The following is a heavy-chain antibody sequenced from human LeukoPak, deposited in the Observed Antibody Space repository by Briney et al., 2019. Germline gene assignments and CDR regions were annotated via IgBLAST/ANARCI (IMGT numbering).Heavy chain of an antibody. Sequence: SVKVSCKASVYTFTIYGISWVRQAPGQGLEWMGWISAYNGNTSYAQKLQGRVTMTTDTYTSTAYMELRSLRCDDTAVYYCARALYYYDSSGYSRPTDYGGQGTLVTVSS. CDR2: ISAYNGNT. CDR1: VYTFTIYG. CDR3: ARALYYYDSSGYSRPTDY. V-gene: IGHV1-18*01. J-gene: IGHJ4*02. D-gene: IGHD3-22*01.